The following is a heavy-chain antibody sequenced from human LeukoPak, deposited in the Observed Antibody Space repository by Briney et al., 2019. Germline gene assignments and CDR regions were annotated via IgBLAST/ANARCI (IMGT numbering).Heavy chain of an antibody. D-gene: IGHD6-6*01. Sequence: PSETLSLTCTVSGGSISSYYWSWIRQPPGKGLEWIGYIYDSGRTNYSPSLRSRVTISLDTLKNQFSLKLSSVTAADTAVYYCARSSIAAPPDYWGQGTLVTVSS. CDR3: ARSSIAAPPDY. J-gene: IGHJ4*02. CDR1: GGSISSYY. CDR2: IYDSGRT. V-gene: IGHV4-59*01.